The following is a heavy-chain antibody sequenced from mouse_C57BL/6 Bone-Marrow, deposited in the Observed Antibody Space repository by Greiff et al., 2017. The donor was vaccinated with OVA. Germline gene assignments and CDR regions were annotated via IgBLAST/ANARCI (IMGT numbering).Heavy chain of an antibody. J-gene: IGHJ3*01. Sequence: VQLQQSGAELVRPGTSVKMSCKASGYTFTNYWIGWAKQRPGNGLEWIGDIYPGGGYTNYNEKFKGKATLTADKSSSTAYMQFSSLTSADSAIYYCAIYSNYEAWFAYWGPGTLVTVSA. V-gene: IGHV1-63*01. CDR1: GYTFTNYW. CDR2: IYPGGGYT. D-gene: IGHD2-5*01. CDR3: AIYSNYEAWFAY.